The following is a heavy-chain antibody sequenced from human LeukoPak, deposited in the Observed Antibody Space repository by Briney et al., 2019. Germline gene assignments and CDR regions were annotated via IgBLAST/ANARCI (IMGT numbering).Heavy chain of an antibody. D-gene: IGHD3-22*01. CDR3: ARNEYYHDSSGIAPFDY. Sequence: SVKVSCKASGGTFFRYSINWARQAPGQGLEWMGRIIPILGIGKNAQKFQGRVTITADKSTSTAYMELSGLRSEDTAVYYCARNEYYHDSSGIAPFDYWGQGTLVTVSS. V-gene: IGHV1-69*02. CDR1: GGTFFRYS. CDR2: IIPILGIG. J-gene: IGHJ4*02.